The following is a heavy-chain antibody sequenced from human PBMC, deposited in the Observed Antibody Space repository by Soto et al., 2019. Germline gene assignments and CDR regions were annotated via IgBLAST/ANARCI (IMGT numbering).Heavy chain of an antibody. CDR1: GGSISSGGYS. J-gene: IGHJ5*02. V-gene: IGHV4-30-2*01. Sequence: PSETLSLTCTVSGGSISSGGYSWNWIRQPPGKGLEWIGYIYHSGSTLYNPSLKSRVTISVDKSKNQFSLKLTSVTAADTAVYDCARDQLEGNWFDPWGQGTLDTFSS. D-gene: IGHD1-1*01. CDR3: ARDQLEGNWFDP. CDR2: IYHSGST.